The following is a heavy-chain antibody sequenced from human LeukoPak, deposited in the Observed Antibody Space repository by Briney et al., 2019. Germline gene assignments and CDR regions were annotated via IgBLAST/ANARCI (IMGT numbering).Heavy chain of an antibody. V-gene: IGHV1-18*01. CDR1: GYTFTSYG. Sequence: ASVKVSCKASGYTFTSYGISWVRQAPGQGLEWMGWISAYNGNTNYAQKLQGRVTMTTDTSTSTAYMELRSLRSDDTAVYYCARVGGYSGYEGADAFDIWGQGTMVTVSS. J-gene: IGHJ3*02. CDR3: ARVGGYSGYEGADAFDI. D-gene: IGHD5-12*01. CDR2: ISAYNGNT.